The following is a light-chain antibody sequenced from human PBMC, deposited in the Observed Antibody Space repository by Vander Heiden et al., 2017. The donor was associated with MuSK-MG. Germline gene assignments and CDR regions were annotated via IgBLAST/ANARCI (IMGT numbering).Light chain of an antibody. Sequence: EIVLTQSPGTLSLSPGESATLSCRASQSVYGNYVAWYRQKPGQTPRLLIYGGSNRANGIPDRFSGSGSGTDFSLIISRLEPEDFAVYYWQQDYSSITFGQGTRMEI. CDR1: QSVYGNY. CDR3: QQDYSSIT. V-gene: IGKV3-20*01. J-gene: IGKJ5*01. CDR2: GGS.